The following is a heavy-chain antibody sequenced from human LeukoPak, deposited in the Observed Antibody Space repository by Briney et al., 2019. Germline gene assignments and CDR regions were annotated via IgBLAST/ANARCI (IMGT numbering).Heavy chain of an antibody. CDR2: INHSGST. V-gene: IGHV4-34*01. CDR3: ARERWIAVARGWFDP. CDR1: GGSFSGYY. J-gene: IGHJ5*02. D-gene: IGHD6-19*01. Sequence: SETLSLTCAVYGGSFSGYYWSWIRQPPGKGLEWIGEINHSGSTNYNPSLKSRVTISVDTSKNQFSLKLSSVTAADTAVYYCARERWIAVARGWFDPWGQGTLVTVSS.